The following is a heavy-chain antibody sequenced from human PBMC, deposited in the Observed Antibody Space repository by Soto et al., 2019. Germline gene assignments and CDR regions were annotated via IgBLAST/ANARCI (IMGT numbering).Heavy chain of an antibody. V-gene: IGHV4-4*07. CDR1: GDSISRFS. D-gene: IGHD2-21*02. CDR3: AREASGDFSGIFDY. CDR2: VYVNADT. J-gene: IGHJ4*02. Sequence: PSETLSLTCTVSGDSISRFSWSWIRQAAGKGLEWIGRVYVNADTKYAPSLRSRLNISVDTSKNQFSLRLTSVTAADTAVYFCAREASGDFSGIFDYWGRGTLVTVP.